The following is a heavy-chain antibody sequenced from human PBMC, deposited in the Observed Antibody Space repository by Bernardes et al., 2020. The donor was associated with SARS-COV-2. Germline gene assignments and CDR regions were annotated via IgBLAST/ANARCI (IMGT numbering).Heavy chain of an antibody. V-gene: IGHV1-18*01. CDR1: GYTFTSYG. Sequence: ASVKVSCKASGYTFTSYGISWVRQAPGQGLEWMGWISAYNGNTNYAQKLQGRVTMTTDTSTSTAYMELRSLRSDDTAVYYCARELRYFDWSSDAFDIWGQGTMVTVSS. CDR2: ISAYNGNT. D-gene: IGHD3-9*01. CDR3: ARELRYFDWSSDAFDI. J-gene: IGHJ3*02.